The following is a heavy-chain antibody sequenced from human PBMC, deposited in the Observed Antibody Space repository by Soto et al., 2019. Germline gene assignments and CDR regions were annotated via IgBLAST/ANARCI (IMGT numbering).Heavy chain of an antibody. Sequence: GGSLRLSCAASGVTFSNAWMNWVRQAPGQGLEWVGRFKSRSDGGTADYAAPVKGRFTISRDDSKNTLYLQMNSLKTEDTAVYYCVTDRLRLAGRPPRNNDYCGQGTVVTVSS. CDR3: VTDRLRLAGRPPRNNDY. D-gene: IGHD6-6*01. J-gene: IGHJ4*02. V-gene: IGHV3-15*01. CDR2: FKSRSDGGTA. CDR1: GVTFSNAW.